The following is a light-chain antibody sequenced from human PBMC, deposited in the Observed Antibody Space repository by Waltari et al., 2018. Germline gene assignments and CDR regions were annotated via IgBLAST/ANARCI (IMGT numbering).Light chain of an antibody. J-gene: IGKJ1*01. CDR1: QSVSKY. CDR2: DAS. Sequence: EIALTQSPGTLSLSPGERPTLSCRASQSVSKYLAWYQQKPGQAPRLLIYDASSRASGIPDRFSGSGSGTDFSLTISRLEPEDFAVYYCQKYVSLPATFGQGTKVEI. V-gene: IGKV3-20*01. CDR3: QKYVSLPAT.